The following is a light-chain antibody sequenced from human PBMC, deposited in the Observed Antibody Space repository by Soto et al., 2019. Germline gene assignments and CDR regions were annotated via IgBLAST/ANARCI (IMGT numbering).Light chain of an antibody. CDR3: QQYNNWPLPT. V-gene: IGKV3-15*01. J-gene: IGKJ5*01. CDR1: QSVSSG. Sequence: EIVMTQSPATLSVSPGERATLSCRASQSVSSGLAWYQQNPGHAPRLLIYDASTRATGIPARFSGSGSGTEFTLTISSLQSEDIAVYYCQQYNNWPLPTFGQGTRLEIK. CDR2: DAS.